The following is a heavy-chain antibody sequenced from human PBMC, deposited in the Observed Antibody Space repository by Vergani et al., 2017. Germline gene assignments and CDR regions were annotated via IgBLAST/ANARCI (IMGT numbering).Heavy chain of an antibody. J-gene: IGHJ6*03. CDR1: GGSISSSSYY. V-gene: IGHV4-39*07. CDR3: ARARQRDTAMVGNYYMDV. Sequence: QLQLQESGPGLVKPSETLSLTCTVSGGSISSSSYYWGWIRQPPGKGLEWIGSIYYSGSTNYNPSLKSRVTISVDTSKNQFSLKLSSVTAADTAVYYCARARQRDTAMVGNYYMDVWGKGTTVTVSS. CDR2: IYYSGST. D-gene: IGHD5-18*01.